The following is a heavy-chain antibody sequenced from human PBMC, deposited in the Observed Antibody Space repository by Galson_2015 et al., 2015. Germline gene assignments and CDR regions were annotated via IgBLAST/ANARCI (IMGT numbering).Heavy chain of an antibody. CDR1: GFTFSSYG. CDR3: AISGDSSGYYSASFDY. Sequence: SLRLSCAASGFTFSSYGMHWVRQVPGKGLEWVAVIWYDGSNKYYADSVKGRFTISRDNSKNTLYLQMNSLRAEDTAVYYCAISGDSSGYYSASFDYWGQGTLVTVSS. V-gene: IGHV3-33*01. D-gene: IGHD3-22*01. J-gene: IGHJ4*02. CDR2: IWYDGSNK.